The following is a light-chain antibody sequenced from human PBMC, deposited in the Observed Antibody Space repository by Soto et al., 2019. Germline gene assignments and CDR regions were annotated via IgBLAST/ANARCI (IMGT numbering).Light chain of an antibody. CDR1: TGAVTSGYY. CDR3: LLFYGDAWV. J-gene: IGLJ3*02. V-gene: IGLV7-43*01. Sequence: QTVVTQEPSLTVSPGGTVTLTCASSTGAVTSGYYPNRFQQKAGQAPRVLIYSTSNKHSWTPARFSGSLLGGKAALTLSGMQPEDEAEYYCLLFYGDAWVFGGGTKVTVL. CDR2: STS.